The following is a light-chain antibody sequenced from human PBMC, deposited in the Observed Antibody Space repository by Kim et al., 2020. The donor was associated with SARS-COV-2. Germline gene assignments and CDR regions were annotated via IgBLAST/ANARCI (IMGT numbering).Light chain of an antibody. CDR1: NSGSKG. CDR3: QVWDSSSDHV. Sequence: APRKDAWIDLGGNNSGSKGVHWNQQKPGQAPVLVIYYDSDRPSGIPERFSGSNSGNTATLTISRVEAGDEADYYCQVWDSSSDHVFGTGTKVTVL. J-gene: IGLJ1*01. CDR2: YDS. V-gene: IGLV3-21*04.